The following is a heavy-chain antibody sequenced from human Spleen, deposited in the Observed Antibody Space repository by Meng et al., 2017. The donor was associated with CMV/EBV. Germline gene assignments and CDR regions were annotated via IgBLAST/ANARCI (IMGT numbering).Heavy chain of an antibody. J-gene: IGHJ5*02. CDR3: ARDHCSRTNCYTGGWFDP. CDR2: ISYDGSNK. CDR1: GFTFSSYA. V-gene: IGHV3-30-3*01. D-gene: IGHD2-2*02. Sequence: GESLKISCAASGFTFSSYAMHWVRQAPGKGLEWVVVISYDGSNKYYADSVKGRLTISRDNSKNTLYLQMNSLRAEDTAVYYCARDHCSRTNCYTGGWFDPWGQGTQVTVSS.